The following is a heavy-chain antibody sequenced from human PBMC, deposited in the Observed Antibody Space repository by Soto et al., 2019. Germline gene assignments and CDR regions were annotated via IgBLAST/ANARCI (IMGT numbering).Heavy chain of an antibody. Sequence: PENLCLTCTVSGGSFSSDHWGWIRQPPGKGLEWIGKINNSGITNYNPSLKSRATISVDTSKHQFSLKLTSVTAADTAGYYCARDRQWDCSSSNSCYYYGLDVWGQGTTVTVS. D-gene: IGHD2-2*01. J-gene: IGHJ6*02. CDR1: GGSFSSDH. V-gene: IGHV4-59*01. CDR2: INNSGIT. CDR3: ARDRQWDCSSSNSCYYYGLDV.